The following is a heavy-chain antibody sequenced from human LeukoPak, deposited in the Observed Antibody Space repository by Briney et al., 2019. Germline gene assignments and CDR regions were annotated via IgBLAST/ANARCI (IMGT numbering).Heavy chain of an antibody. Sequence: GGSLRLSCAASGFTFSSYAMHWVRQAPGKGLEYVSAISSNGGSTYYANSVKGRFTISRDNSKNTLYLQMGSLGAEDMAVYYCAKGTSGYYYYYMDVWGKGTTVTVSS. J-gene: IGHJ6*03. CDR3: AKGTSGYYYYYMDV. V-gene: IGHV3-64*01. D-gene: IGHD1-26*01. CDR1: GFTFSSYA. CDR2: ISSNGGST.